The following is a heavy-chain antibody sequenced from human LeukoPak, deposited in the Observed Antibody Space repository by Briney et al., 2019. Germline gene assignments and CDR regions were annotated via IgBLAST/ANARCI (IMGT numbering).Heavy chain of an antibody. J-gene: IGHJ5*02. V-gene: IGHV4-31*03. Sequence: PSETLSLTCTVSGGSISSGGYSWSWIRQHPGKGLEWIGYIYYSGSTYYNPSLKSRVTISVDTSKNQFSPKLTSVTAADTAVYYCATYGSDWFDPWGQGTLVTVSS. D-gene: IGHD3-10*01. CDR1: GGSISSGGYS. CDR3: ATYGSDWFDP. CDR2: IYYSGST.